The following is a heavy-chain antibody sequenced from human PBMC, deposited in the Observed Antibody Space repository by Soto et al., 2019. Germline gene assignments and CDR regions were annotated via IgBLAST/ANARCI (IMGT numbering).Heavy chain of an antibody. CDR2: ISYDGSNK. CDR3: AKGFLVIAVAGPDY. V-gene: IGHV3-30*18. Sequence: GGSLRLSCAASGFTFSSYGMHWVRQAPGKGLEWVAVISYDGSNKYYADSVKGRFTISRDNSKNTLYLQMNSLRAEDTAVYYCAKGFLVIAVAGPDYWGQGTLVTVSS. CDR1: GFTFSSYG. D-gene: IGHD6-19*01. J-gene: IGHJ4*02.